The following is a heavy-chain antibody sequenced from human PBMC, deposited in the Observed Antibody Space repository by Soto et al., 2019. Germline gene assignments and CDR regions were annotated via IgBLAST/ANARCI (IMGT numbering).Heavy chain of an antibody. D-gene: IGHD6-19*01. CDR2: INAGNGNT. J-gene: IGHJ5*02. Sequence: GASVKVSCKASGYTFTSYAMHWVRQAPGQRLEWMGWINAGNGNTKYSQKFQGRVTITRDTSASTAYMELSSLRSEDTAVYYCARERTREQWLVRRYWFDPWGQGTLVTVSS. CDR1: GYTFTSYA. CDR3: ARERTREQWLVRRYWFDP. V-gene: IGHV1-3*01.